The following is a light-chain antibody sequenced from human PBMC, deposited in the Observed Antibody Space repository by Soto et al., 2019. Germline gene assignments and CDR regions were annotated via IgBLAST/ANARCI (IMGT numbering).Light chain of an antibody. J-gene: IGKJ2*01. V-gene: IGKV1-5*01. Sequence: DLQMTQSPSTLSASVGDRVTITCRASQSISTWLAWYQQKPGKAPKLLIYDASSLESGVPSRFSGSGSGTEFTLTISRLQPDDFATYYCQQYNNFYSFGQGTKLEIK. CDR3: QQYNNFYS. CDR2: DAS. CDR1: QSISTW.